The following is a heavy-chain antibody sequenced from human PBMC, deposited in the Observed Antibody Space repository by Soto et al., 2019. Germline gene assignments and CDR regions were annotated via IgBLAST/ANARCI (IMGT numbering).Heavy chain of an antibody. CDR1: GFTFGDYA. Sequence: PGGSLRLSCTASGFTFGDYAMNWFRQAPGEGLEWVGFIRSKAYGGTTEYAASVKGRFTISRDDSKSIAYLQMDSLKTEDTAVYYCVRQMGTGNFDYWGQGTLVTVSS. V-gene: IGHV3-49*03. CDR2: IRSKAYGGTT. J-gene: IGHJ4*02. CDR3: VRQMGTGNFDY. D-gene: IGHD7-27*01.